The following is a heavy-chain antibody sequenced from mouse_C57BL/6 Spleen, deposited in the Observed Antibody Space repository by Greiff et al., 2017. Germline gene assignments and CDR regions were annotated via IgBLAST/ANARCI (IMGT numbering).Heavy chain of an antibody. J-gene: IGHJ3*01. D-gene: IGHD2-4*01. CDR1: GYTFTSYW. CDR2: INPSSGYT. V-gene: IGHV1-7*01. Sequence: VQLQQSGAELVKPGASVKLSCTASGYTFTSYWMHWVKQRPGQGLEWIGYINPSSGYTKYNQKFKDKATLTADKSSSTAYMQLSSRTYEDAAVYYCAIGDYDAYWGQGTLVTVSA. CDR3: AIGDYDAY.